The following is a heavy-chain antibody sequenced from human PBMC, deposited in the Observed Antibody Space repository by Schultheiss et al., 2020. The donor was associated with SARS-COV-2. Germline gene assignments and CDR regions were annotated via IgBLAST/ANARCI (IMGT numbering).Heavy chain of an antibody. Sequence: SETLSLTCAVYGGSFSGYYWSWIRQPPGKGLEWIGEINHSGSTNYNPSLKSRVTISVDTSKNQFSLKLSSVTAADTAVYYCARGSDRPAATYKGAFDIWGQGTTVTVSS. J-gene: IGHJ3*02. CDR3: ARGSDRPAATYKGAFDI. V-gene: IGHV4-34*01. CDR2: INHSGST. D-gene: IGHD2-2*01. CDR1: GGSFSGYY.